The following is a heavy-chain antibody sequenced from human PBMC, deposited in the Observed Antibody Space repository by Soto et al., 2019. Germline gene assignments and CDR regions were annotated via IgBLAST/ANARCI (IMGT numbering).Heavy chain of an antibody. D-gene: IGHD4-17*01. J-gene: IGHJ3*02. CDR2: TYYRGST. Sequence: QVQLQESGPGLVKPSETLSLTCTVSGGSISSYYWSWIRQPPGKGLEWIGYTYYRGSTTSNPSLKSRVTISVDTSKNQVSLKLSSVTAADTAVYYCARRYGDAFDIWGQGTMVTVSS. V-gene: IGHV4-59*08. CDR1: GGSISSYY. CDR3: ARRYGDAFDI.